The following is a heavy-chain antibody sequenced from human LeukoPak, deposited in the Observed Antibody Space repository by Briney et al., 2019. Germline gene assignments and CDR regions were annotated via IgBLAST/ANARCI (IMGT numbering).Heavy chain of an antibody. V-gene: IGHV4-59*01. D-gene: IGHD7-27*01. J-gene: IGHJ6*03. Sequence: SETLSLTCTVSGGSISSYYWSWIRQTPGKGLEWIGYIYYSGSTNFNPSLKSRVTISVDTSKNQFSLKLNSVTAADTAVYYCARTWDYYYYYMDVWGKGTTVTISS. CDR1: GGSISSYY. CDR2: IYYSGST. CDR3: ARTWDYYYYYMDV.